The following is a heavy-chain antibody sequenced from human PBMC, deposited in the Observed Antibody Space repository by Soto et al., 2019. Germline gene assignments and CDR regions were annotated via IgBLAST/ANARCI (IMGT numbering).Heavy chain of an antibody. CDR3: ARDQAVRPGSGAHYFDY. CDR2: VSPYNGNT. J-gene: IGHJ4*02. CDR1: GYTFTNFG. D-gene: IGHD2-8*02. V-gene: IGHV1-18*01. Sequence: QVQLVQSGTEVKKPGASLKVTCRPSGYTFTNFGISWVRQAPGQGLEWLGWVSPYNGNTYSAQSLQGRLTMTTDPSTVTVYMELTGLTFHDTAVYYCARDQAVRPGSGAHYFDYGGLGTLVAVS.